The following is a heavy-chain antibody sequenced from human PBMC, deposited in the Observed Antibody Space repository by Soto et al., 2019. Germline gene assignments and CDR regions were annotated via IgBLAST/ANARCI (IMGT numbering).Heavy chain of an antibody. CDR2: IIPIFGTA. V-gene: IGHV1-69*13. Sequence: SSVKVSCKASGGTFSSDAISWVRQAPGQGLEWMGGIIPIFGTANYAQKFQGRVTITADESTSTAYMELSSLRSEDTAVYYCARGSASDSSGYYYEDYYYYGMDVWGQGTTVTVSS. CDR3: ARGSASDSSGYYYEDYYYYGMDV. D-gene: IGHD3-22*01. CDR1: GGTFSSDA. J-gene: IGHJ6*02.